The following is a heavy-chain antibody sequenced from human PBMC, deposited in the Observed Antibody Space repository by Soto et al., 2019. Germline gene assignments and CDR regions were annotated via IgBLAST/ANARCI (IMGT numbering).Heavy chain of an antibody. V-gene: IGHV6-1*01. Sequence: SQTLSLPCAISGDSVSSNSAAWNWIRQSPSRGLEWLGRTYYRSKWYNDNAVSVKSRITINPDTSKNQFSLKLSSVTAADTAVYYCARGWGRIFDYWGQGTLVTVSS. CDR3: ARGWGRIFDY. D-gene: IGHD7-27*01. CDR1: GDSVSSNSAA. CDR2: TYYRSKWYN. J-gene: IGHJ4*02.